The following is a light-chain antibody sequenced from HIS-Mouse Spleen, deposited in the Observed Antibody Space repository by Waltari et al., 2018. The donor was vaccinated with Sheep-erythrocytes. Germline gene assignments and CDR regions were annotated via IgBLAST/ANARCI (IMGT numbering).Light chain of an antibody. V-gene: IGKV3-11*01. Sequence: EIVLTQSPATLSLSPGERAILSCRASQRVSSYLAWYQQKPGQAPRLLIYDASNRATGIPARFSGSGSGTDFTLTISSLEPEDFAVYYCQQRSNWYTFGQGTKLEIK. J-gene: IGKJ2*01. CDR2: DAS. CDR3: QQRSNWYT. CDR1: QRVSSY.